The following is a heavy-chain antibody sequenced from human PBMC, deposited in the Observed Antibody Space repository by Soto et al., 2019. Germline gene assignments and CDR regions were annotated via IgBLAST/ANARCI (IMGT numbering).Heavy chain of an antibody. D-gene: IGHD1-26*01. J-gene: IGHJ4*02. CDR2: IYWDDSK. CDR3: AHAYGGRSLY. V-gene: IGHV2-5*02. Sequence: QITLKESGPTLVKPTQTLTLTCTFSGFSLTTDRVGVGWIRQPPGEALEWLAVIYWDDSKTYRPSLESRLTIPKDPPQNQVALKKTHMDSLDPATYYCAHAYGGRSLYWGQGTLVTVSS. CDR1: GFSLTTDRVG.